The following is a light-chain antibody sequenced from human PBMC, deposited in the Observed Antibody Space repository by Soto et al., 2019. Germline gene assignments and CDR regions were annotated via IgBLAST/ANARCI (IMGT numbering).Light chain of an antibody. J-gene: IGKJ4*01. CDR2: GAS. CDR1: QSVSRD. Sequence: EIVMTQSPATLSVSPGERATLSCRASQSVSRDLAWYQQKPGQAPSLLIYGASTRATAFPARFSGSGSGTEFTLTTSSLQPEDFAVYYCQEYNNWPLAFGGGTQVFIK. CDR3: QEYNNWPLA. V-gene: IGKV3-15*01.